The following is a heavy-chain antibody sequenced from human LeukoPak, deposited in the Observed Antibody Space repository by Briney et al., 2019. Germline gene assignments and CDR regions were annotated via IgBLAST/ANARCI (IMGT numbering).Heavy chain of an antibody. CDR2: ISYDGSNK. J-gene: IGHJ3*02. Sequence: GGSLGLSCAASGFTFSSYAMHWVRQAPGKGLEWVAVISYDGSNKYYADSVKGRFTISRDNSKNTLYLQMNSLRAEDTAVYYCARVSGYYWNAFDIWGQGTMVTVSS. CDR1: GFTFSSYA. CDR3: ARVSGYYWNAFDI. D-gene: IGHD5-12*01. V-gene: IGHV3-30*04.